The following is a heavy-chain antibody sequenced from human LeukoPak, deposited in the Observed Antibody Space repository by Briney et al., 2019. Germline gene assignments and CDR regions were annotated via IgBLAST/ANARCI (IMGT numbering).Heavy chain of an antibody. J-gene: IGHJ5*02. D-gene: IGHD3-16*01. Sequence: RASVKVSCKTSGYTFTDYYLHWVRQAPGQGLEWMGWINPNSGGISSAQNFQGRVTMTRDTSITTVYMEVSWLTSDDTAIYYCARADRLHGGPYLIGPWGQGTLVTVSS. CDR1: GYTFTDYY. V-gene: IGHV1-2*02. CDR3: ARADRLHGGPYLIGP. CDR2: INPNSGGI.